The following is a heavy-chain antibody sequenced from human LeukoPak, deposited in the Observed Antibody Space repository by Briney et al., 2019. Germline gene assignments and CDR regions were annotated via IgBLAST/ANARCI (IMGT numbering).Heavy chain of an antibody. J-gene: IGHJ6*03. V-gene: IGHV4-39*01. CDR3: ARTNYYFYYMDV. Sequence: PSETLSLTCTVSGGSINGNDYYWGWIRQPPGKGLEWIASIYYSGSTYYNPSLKSRVTISVDTSKNQFFLRLSSVTAADTAMYYCARTNYYFYYMDVWGRGTTVTVSS. D-gene: IGHD2-8*01. CDR1: GGSINGNDYY. CDR2: IYYSGST.